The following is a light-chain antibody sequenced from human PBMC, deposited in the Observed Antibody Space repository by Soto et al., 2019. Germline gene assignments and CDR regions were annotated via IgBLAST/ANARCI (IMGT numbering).Light chain of an antibody. V-gene: IGLV2-8*01. Sequence: QSALTQPPSPSGFPGHSVPISCTGTSSAVGVYNYVSWYQQPPGKAPKLMIYEVSKRPSGVPDRFSGSKSGNTASLTVSGLQAEDEADYYCSSYAGSNNLVFGTGTKVTVL. CDR1: SSAVGVYNY. CDR3: SSYAGSNNLV. J-gene: IGLJ1*01. CDR2: EVS.